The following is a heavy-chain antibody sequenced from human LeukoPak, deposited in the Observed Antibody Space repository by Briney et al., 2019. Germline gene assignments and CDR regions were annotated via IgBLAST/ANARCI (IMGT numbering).Heavy chain of an antibody. D-gene: IGHD3-3*01. J-gene: IGHJ4*02. V-gene: IGHV3-30*04. Sequence: GGSLRLSCAASGFTFSSYAMHWVRQAPGKGLEWVAVISYDGSNKYYADSVKGRFTISRDNSKNTLYLQMNSLRAEDTAVYHCAKAHYDFWSGYPYFDYWGQGMLVTVSS. CDR2: ISYDGSNK. CDR3: AKAHYDFWSGYPYFDY. CDR1: GFTFSSYA.